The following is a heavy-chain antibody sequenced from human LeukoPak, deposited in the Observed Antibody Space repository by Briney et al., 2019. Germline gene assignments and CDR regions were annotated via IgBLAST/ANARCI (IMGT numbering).Heavy chain of an antibody. V-gene: IGHV3-30*18. CDR3: AKDGGLAHYYGMDV. CDR1: GFSSSTYP. D-gene: IGHD3-3*01. Sequence: GKSLRLSCEVSGFSSSTYPIHWVRQAPGKGLEWVALMTPDGRNQEFADSVKGRFTIPRDTSEITLYLHRNNLTADDTAVYYCAKDGGLAHYYGMDVWGQGTTVTVSS. CDR2: MTPDGRNQ. J-gene: IGHJ6*02.